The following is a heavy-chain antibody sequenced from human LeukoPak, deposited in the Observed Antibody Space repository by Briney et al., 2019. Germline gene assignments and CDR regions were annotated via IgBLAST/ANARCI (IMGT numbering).Heavy chain of an antibody. V-gene: IGHV1-46*01. D-gene: IGHD6-19*01. CDR3: ARQIAVAGTDY. J-gene: IGHJ4*02. CDR2: INPSGGST. Sequence: ASVKVSCKASGYTFTSYYMHWVRQAPGQGLEWMGIINPSGGSTSYAQKFQGRVTMARDTSTSTVYMELSSLRSEDTAVYYCARQIAVAGTDYWGQGTLVTVSS. CDR1: GYTFTSYY.